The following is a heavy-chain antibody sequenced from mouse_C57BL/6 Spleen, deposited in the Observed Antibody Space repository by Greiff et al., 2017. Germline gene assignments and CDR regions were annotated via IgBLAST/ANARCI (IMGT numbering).Heavy chain of an antibody. CDR2: ILPGSGCT. V-gene: IGHV1-9*01. CDR1: GYTFTGYW. D-gene: IGHD2-3*01. J-gene: IGHJ2*01. Sequence: VQLQQSGAELMKPGASVKLSCKATGYTFTGYWIEWVKQRPGHGLEWIGEILPGSGCTNYTEKFKGKATFTADTSSTTDYMQLSSLTTEDSAIYCCAKQDGYSRFDYWGQGTTLTVSS. CDR3: AKQDGYSRFDY.